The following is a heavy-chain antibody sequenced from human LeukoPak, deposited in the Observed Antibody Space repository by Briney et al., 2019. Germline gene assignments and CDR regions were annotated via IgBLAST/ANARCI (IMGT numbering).Heavy chain of an antibody. CDR3: ARLGSSWYNWFDP. J-gene: IGHJ5*02. CDR2: IYTSGST. Sequence: SETLSLTCTVSGGSISSGSYYWSWIRQPAGKGLEWIGRIYTSGSTNYNPSLKSRVTISVDTSKNQFSLKLSSVTAADTAVYYCARLGSSWYNWFDPWGQGTLVTVSS. V-gene: IGHV4-61*02. D-gene: IGHD6-13*01. CDR1: GGSISSGSYY.